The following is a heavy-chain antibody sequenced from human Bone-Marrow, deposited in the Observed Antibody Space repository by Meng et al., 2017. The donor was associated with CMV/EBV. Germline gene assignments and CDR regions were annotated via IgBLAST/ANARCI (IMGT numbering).Heavy chain of an antibody. CDR1: GFTFSSSW. V-gene: IGHV3-7*01. CDR3: ARNFAYLQQDL. CDR2: IKTDGSEK. J-gene: IGHJ5*02. D-gene: IGHD1-1*01. Sequence: GGSLRLSCAASGFTFSSSWMTWIRQAPGKGLEWVAEIKTDGSEKYHVDSVKGRMSISRDNAKNLLYLQMNSLRDDDTAVYYCARNFAYLQQDLWGQGTQVTVSS.